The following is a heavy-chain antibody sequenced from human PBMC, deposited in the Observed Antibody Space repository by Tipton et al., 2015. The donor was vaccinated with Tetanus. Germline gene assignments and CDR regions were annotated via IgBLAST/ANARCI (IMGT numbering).Heavy chain of an antibody. D-gene: IGHD1-1*01. CDR2: IKGKIDGGTA. Sequence: SLRLSCAASGFIFSAAWVNWVRQAPGQGLEWVARIKGKIDGGTADYAAPVRGRFTMSRANAKNSLYLQMNSLRGDDTGVYFCARVHTPGLLGRYPLDNWGQGTLVTVSS. CDR3: ARVHTPGLLGRYPLDN. J-gene: IGHJ4*02. CDR1: GFIFSAAW. V-gene: IGHV3-15*01.